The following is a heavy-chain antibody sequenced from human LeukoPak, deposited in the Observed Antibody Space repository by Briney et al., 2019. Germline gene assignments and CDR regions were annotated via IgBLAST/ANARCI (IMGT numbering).Heavy chain of an antibody. CDR3: ARGVAEGPSDY. CDR2: IIPILGIA. J-gene: IGHJ4*02. CDR1: GGTFSSYA. V-gene: IGHV1-69*04. Sequence: SVKVSCKASGGTFSSYAISWVRQAPGQGLEWMGRIIPILGIANYAQKFQGRVTITADKSTSTAYMELSSLRSEDTAVYYCARGVAEGPSDYWGQGTLVTVSS. D-gene: IGHD5/OR15-5a*01.